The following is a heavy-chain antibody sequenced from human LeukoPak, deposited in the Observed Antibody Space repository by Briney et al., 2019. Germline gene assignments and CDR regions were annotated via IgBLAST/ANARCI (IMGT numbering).Heavy chain of an antibody. J-gene: IGHJ4*02. CDR1: GYTFTGYY. CDR3: ASLNCNNGVCYNFDY. CDR2: INPNSGGT. D-gene: IGHD2-8*01. Sequence: ASVKVSCKASGYTFTGYYIHWVRQAPGQGLEWMGWINPNSGGTKYAQKFQGRVTMTSDTSISTAYMELSRLRSDDTAVYYCASLNCNNGVCYNFDYWGQGTLVTASS. V-gene: IGHV1-2*02.